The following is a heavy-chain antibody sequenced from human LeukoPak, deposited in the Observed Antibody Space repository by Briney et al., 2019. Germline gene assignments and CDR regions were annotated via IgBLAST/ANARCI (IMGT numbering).Heavy chain of an antibody. CDR3: TRDLPYSSSWESIDY. Sequence: ASVKVSCKASGYTFTSYGINWVRQAPGQGPEWMGWISACNGNTKYAQNLQGRVTMTTDTSTSTAYMELRSLRSDDTAVYYCTRDLPYSSSWESIDYWGQGTLVTVSS. CDR1: GYTFTSYG. V-gene: IGHV1-18*01. CDR2: ISACNGNT. J-gene: IGHJ4*02. D-gene: IGHD6-13*01.